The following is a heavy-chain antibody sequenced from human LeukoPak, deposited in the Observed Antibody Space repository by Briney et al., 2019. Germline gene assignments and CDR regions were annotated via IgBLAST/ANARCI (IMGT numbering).Heavy chain of an antibody. CDR3: ARGGDCTNGVCYSGVSPLDY. D-gene: IGHD2-8*01. V-gene: IGHV1-18*01. CDR2: ISAYNGNT. CDR1: GYTFTSYG. J-gene: IGHJ4*02. Sequence: ASVKVSCKASGYTFTSYGISWVRQAPGQGLEWMGWISAYNGNTNYAQKLQGRVTMTTDTSTSTAYMELRSLRSDDTAVYYCARGGDCTNGVCYSGVSPLDYWGQGTLVTVSS.